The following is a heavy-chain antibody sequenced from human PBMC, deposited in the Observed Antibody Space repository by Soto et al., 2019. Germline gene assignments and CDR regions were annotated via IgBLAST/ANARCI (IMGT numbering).Heavy chain of an antibody. CDR1: GFTFSSYG. J-gene: IGHJ6*02. Sequence: LRLSCAASGFTFSSYGMHWVRQAPGKGLEWVAVISYDGSNKYYADSVKGRSTISRDNSKNTLYLQMNSLRAEDTAVYYCAKDRGSWSGGYYYYGMDVWGQGTTVTVSS. D-gene: IGHD3-16*01. V-gene: IGHV3-30*18. CDR3: AKDRGSWSGGYYYYGMDV. CDR2: ISYDGSNK.